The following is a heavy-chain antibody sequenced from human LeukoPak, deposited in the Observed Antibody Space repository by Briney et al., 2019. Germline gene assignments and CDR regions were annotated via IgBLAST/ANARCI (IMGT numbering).Heavy chain of an antibody. J-gene: IGHJ4*02. Sequence: GGSLRLSCAASGFTFSDYYMSWIRQAPGKGLEWVSYISSGGTTIYYADSVTGRFTISRDNAKNSLYLQMNSLRAEDTAVYYCARDREPSKWNGLNSWGQGTLVTVSS. CDR3: ARDREPSKWNGLNS. CDR1: GFTFSDYY. CDR2: ISSGGTTI. V-gene: IGHV3-11*04. D-gene: IGHD1-1*01.